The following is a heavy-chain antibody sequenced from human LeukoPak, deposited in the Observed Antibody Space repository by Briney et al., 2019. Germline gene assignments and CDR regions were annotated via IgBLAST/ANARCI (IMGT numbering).Heavy chain of an antibody. J-gene: IGHJ4*02. CDR2: IYHSGST. Sequence: SETLSLTCAVSGGSISSSNWWCWVRQPPGKGLGWIGEIYHSGSTNYNPSLKSRVTISVDKSKNQFSLKLSSVTAADTAVYYCARGTYYYGSGSGDYFDYWGQGTLVTVST. D-gene: IGHD3-10*01. V-gene: IGHV4-4*02. CDR1: GGSISSSNW. CDR3: ARGTYYYGSGSGDYFDY.